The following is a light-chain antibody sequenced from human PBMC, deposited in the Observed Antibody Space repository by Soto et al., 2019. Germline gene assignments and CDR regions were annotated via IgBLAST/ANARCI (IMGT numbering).Light chain of an antibody. V-gene: IGKV1-5*03. CDR2: KAS. J-gene: IGKJ5*01. CDR3: QPLHRYPYT. CDR1: QIIATW. Sequence: DIQLIQYPSTVTASIGDRVTITCRASQIIATWLAWYQQKPGKAPKLLIYKASSLESGIPFRLSGSGSGAEFTLTISRLQPDDFATYYCQPLHRYPYTFGQGTRLEIK.